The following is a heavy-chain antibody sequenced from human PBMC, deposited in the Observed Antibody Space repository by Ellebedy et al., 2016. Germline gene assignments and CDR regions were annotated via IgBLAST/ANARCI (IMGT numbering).Heavy chain of an antibody. CDR2: ISYDGSNK. Sequence: GESLKISCAASGFTFSSYGMHWVRQAPGKGLEWVAVISYDGSNKYYADSVKGRFTISRDNSKNTLYLQMNSLRAEDTAVYYCARGTREGYYDILNWFDPWGQGTLVTVSS. V-gene: IGHV3-30*03. D-gene: IGHD3-9*01. CDR1: GFTFSSYG. J-gene: IGHJ5*02. CDR3: ARGTREGYYDILNWFDP.